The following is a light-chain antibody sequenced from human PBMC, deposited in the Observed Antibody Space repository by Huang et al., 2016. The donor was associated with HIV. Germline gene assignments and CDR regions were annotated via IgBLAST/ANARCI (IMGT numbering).Light chain of an antibody. CDR3: QQYAGSPWT. CDR1: QSISADY. J-gene: IGKJ1*01. Sequence: EIVLTQSPGTLSLSPGERATLSCRASQSISADYLAWYQQKPGQAPRLLIYAASSTATGIPDRFSGSGSGTDFTLTIYRLEPEDFAVYFCQQYAGSPWTVGQGTKVDIK. V-gene: IGKV3-20*01. CDR2: AAS.